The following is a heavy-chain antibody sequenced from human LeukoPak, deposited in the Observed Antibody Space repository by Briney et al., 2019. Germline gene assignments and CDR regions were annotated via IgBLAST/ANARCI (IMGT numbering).Heavy chain of an antibody. J-gene: IGHJ4*02. Sequence: NPGGSLRLSCAASGLTFSNAWMSWVRQAPGKGREWVGRIKRKSDRGTTDYAAPVKDRFNISRDDSKNTLYLQMNSLKTEDTAVYYCTTDFRSIRWLGVYSGQGTLVTLSS. D-gene: IGHD4-17*01. CDR2: IKRKSDRGTT. V-gene: IGHV3-15*01. CDR3: TTDFRSIRWLGVY. CDR1: GLTFSNAW.